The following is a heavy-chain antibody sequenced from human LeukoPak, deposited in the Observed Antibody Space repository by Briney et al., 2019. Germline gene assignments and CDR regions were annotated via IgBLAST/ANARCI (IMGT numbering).Heavy chain of an antibody. Sequence: SETLSLTCTVSGDSISTSSYYWGWIRQPPGKGLEWIATVYHTGSTYYNPSLKSRVTISVATSKNQLSLRMSSVTVSDTAIYYCARERYVSGAFDIWGRGTKVTASS. CDR3: ARERYVSGAFDI. CDR1: GDSISTSSYY. CDR2: VYHTGST. V-gene: IGHV4-39*02. D-gene: IGHD3-9*01. J-gene: IGHJ3*02.